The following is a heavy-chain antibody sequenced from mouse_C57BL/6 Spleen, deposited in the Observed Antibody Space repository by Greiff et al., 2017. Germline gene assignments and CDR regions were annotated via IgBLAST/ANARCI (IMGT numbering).Heavy chain of an antibody. CDR1: GYTFTDYE. CDR2: IDPETGGT. J-gene: IGHJ2*01. Sequence: VQLQQSGAELVRPGASVTLSCKASGYTFTDYEMHWVKQTPVHGLEWIGAIDPETGGTAYNQKFKGKAILTADKSSSTAYMELRSLTSEDSAVYYCTRGITTVVSSYFDYWGQGTTLTVSS. V-gene: IGHV1-15*01. D-gene: IGHD1-1*01. CDR3: TRGITTVVSSYFDY.